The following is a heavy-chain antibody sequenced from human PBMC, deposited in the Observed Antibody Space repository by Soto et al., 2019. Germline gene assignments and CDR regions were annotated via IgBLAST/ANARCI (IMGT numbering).Heavy chain of an antibody. D-gene: IGHD2-2*01. CDR2: IIPSFGTT. CDR1: GGTFSSYA. J-gene: IGHJ6*02. V-gene: IGHV1-69*13. CDR3: ARGAYCSSTSCYSLGVYYYYGMDV. Sequence: SVKVSCKASGGTFSSYAISWVRQAPGQGLEWMGGIIPSFGTTNYAQQFQGRVTITADESTSTAYMELSSLRSEDTAVYYCARGAYCSSTSCYSLGVYYYYGMDVWGPGTTVPVSS.